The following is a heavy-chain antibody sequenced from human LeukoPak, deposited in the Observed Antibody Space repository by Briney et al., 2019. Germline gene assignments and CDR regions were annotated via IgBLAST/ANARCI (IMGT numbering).Heavy chain of an antibody. CDR1: GGSIRSYY. J-gene: IGHJ5*02. Sequence: SETLSLTCTVSGGSIRSYYWSWIRQPPGKGLEWIGYIYYSGSTYYNPSLTSRVTISVDTPKNQFSLEVTSVTAADTAVFYCARSSLRGTPTWFDPWGQGILVTVSS. CDR3: ARSSLRGTPTWFDP. CDR2: IYYSGST. V-gene: IGHV4-30-4*01.